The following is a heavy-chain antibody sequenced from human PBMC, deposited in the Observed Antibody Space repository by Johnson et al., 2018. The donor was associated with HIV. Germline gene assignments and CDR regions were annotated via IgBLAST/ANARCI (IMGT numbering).Heavy chain of an antibody. Sequence: QVKLVESGGGVVQPGGSLRLSCVASGFTFSDHAMHWVRQAPGKGLEWVAVISYDETNKFYADSVQGRFTISRDNSKNTLYLQMNSLRADETAMYYCARRVGVFRSSHGAFDIWGQGTMVAVSS. V-gene: IGHV3-30*04. J-gene: IGHJ3*02. CDR2: ISYDETNK. CDR3: ARRVGVFRSSHGAFDI. D-gene: IGHD3-10*01. CDR1: GFTFSDHA.